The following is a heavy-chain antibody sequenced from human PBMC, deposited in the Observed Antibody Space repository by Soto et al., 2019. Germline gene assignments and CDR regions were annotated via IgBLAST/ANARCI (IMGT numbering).Heavy chain of an antibody. V-gene: IGHV4-39*01. D-gene: IGHD3-10*01. CDR1: GGSISSSSYY. CDR3: ASHYGSGSYNFDY. Sequence: QLQLQESGPGLVKPSETLSLTCTVSGGSISSSSYYWGWIRQPPGKGLEWIGSIYYSGSTYYNPSLKSRVTISVDTSKNQFSLKLSSVTAADTAVYYCASHYGSGSYNFDYWGQGTLVTVSS. J-gene: IGHJ4*02. CDR2: IYYSGST.